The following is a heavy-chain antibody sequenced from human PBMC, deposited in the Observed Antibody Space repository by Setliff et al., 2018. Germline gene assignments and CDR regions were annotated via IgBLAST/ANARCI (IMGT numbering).Heavy chain of an antibody. CDR2: IYSGDRST. Sequence: GSLRLSRAGSGFAFSSYAMSWVRQAPGKGLEWVSTIYSGDRSTFYTDSVKGRFTISRDSSKNTLYLQMNSLRAEDTAVYYCAKPQVELRWGFESWGQGTLVTVSS. CDR1: GFAFSSYA. V-gene: IGHV3-23*03. J-gene: IGHJ4*02. D-gene: IGHD1-7*01. CDR3: AKPQVELRWGFES.